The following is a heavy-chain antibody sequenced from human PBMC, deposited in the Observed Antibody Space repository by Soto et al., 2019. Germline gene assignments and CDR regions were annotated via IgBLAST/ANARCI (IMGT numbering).Heavy chain of an antibody. D-gene: IGHD2-21*02. J-gene: IGHJ4*02. V-gene: IGHV4-4*02. CDR1: GGSISSSNW. Sequence: QVQLQESGPGLVKPSGTLSLTCAVSGGSISSSNWWSWVRQPPGKGLEWIGEIYHSGSTNYNPSLKRRATLSVDKSKRQFSLKLSSVTAADTAVYYCASDVGGLVTPLGYWGQGTLVTVSS. CDR3: ASDVGGLVTPLGY. CDR2: IYHSGST.